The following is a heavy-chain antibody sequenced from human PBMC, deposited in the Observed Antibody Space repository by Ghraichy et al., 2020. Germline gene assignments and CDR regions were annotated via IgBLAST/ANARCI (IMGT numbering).Heavy chain of an antibody. CDR1: GFTFTDYW. CDR2: IDIDESSA. D-gene: IGHD1-26*01. J-gene: IGHJ4*02. V-gene: IGHV3-74*01. Sequence: GGSLRLSCAASGFTFTDYWMHWVRQAPGKGLVWVSRIDIDESSATYADSVKGRFTISRDNAKNTVFLQMNSLRVDDTAVYYCASSAVTYYGTALDYWGQGNLVTVSS. CDR3: ASSAVTYYGTALDY.